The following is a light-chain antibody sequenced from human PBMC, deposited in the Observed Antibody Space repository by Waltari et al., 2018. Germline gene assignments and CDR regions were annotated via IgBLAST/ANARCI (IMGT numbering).Light chain of an antibody. Sequence: QSALTQPASVSGSPGQSITLSCTGISSDVGGYNFVSWYQHHPGKAPRVIIYDVTNRPSGVYNRFSGSKSGNTASLTISGLQTEDEADYYCSSYTGSNTVVFGGGTKLTVL. CDR1: SSDVGGYNF. CDR3: SSYTGSNTVV. J-gene: IGLJ2*01. V-gene: IGLV2-14*03. CDR2: DVT.